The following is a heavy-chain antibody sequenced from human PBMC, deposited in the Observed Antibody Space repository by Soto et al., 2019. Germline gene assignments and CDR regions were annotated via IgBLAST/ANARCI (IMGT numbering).Heavy chain of an antibody. CDR2: MNPNSGNT. Sequence: QVQLVQSGAEVKKPGASVKVSCKASGYTFTSSDINWVRQATGQGLEWMGWMNPNSGNTGYAQKLQGRVTMTRNTSKSTAYMELSSLRSEDTAGYYCAGRTAAGMDVWGQGTTVTVSS. J-gene: IGHJ6*02. D-gene: IGHD6-13*01. CDR3: AGRTAAGMDV. CDR1: GYTFTSSD. V-gene: IGHV1-8*01.